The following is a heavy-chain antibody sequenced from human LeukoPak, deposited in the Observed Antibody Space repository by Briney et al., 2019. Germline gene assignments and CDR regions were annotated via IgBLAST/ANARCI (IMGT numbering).Heavy chain of an antibody. CDR2: IKSNSAGGTA. Sequence: GGSLRLSCAASSFDFIGTWMTWVRQAPGKGLEWVGRIKSNSAGGTADYAAPVQGRFTISRDDSKDTLYLQMNSLKTEDTAVYYCVAVASPYLRGGSCHYYIYWGQGTLVTVSS. V-gene: IGHV3-15*01. J-gene: IGHJ4*02. CDR3: VAVASPYLRGGSCHYYIY. CDR1: SFDFIGTW. D-gene: IGHD2-2*01.